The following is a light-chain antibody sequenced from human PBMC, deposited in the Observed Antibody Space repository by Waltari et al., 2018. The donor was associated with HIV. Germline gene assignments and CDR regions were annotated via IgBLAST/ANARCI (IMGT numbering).Light chain of an antibody. Sequence: SYDLTQPPSVSVSPGQTANIPCYGRKLGERYVCWYQQKPGQSPVVVIYQDSKRPSGIPNRFSGSNSGSTATLTITGTQAVDEADYYCQAWDSNTAVFGPGTKVTVL. CDR3: QAWDSNTAV. J-gene: IGLJ1*01. CDR1: KLGERY. CDR2: QDS. V-gene: IGLV3-1*01.